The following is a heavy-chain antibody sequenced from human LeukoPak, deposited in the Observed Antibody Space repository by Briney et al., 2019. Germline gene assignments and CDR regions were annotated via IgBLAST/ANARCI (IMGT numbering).Heavy chain of an antibody. J-gene: IGHJ6*03. CDR1: GYTFTSYD. V-gene: IGHV1-8*03. CDR2: MNPNSGNT. CDR3: ARGGLRSISVYYYYYMDV. Sequence: ASVKVSCKASGYTFTSYDINWVRQATGQGLEWIGWMNPNSGNTGYAQKFQGRVTITRNTSISTAYMELSSLRSEDTAVYYCARGGLRSISVYYYYYMDVWGKGTTVTVSS. D-gene: IGHD4-17*01.